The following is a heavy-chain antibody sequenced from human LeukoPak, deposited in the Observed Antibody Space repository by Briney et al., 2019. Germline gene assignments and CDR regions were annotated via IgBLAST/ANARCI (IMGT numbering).Heavy chain of an antibody. CDR1: GGSISSYY. CDR2: IYTSGST. D-gene: IGHD5-18*01. V-gene: IGHV4-4*07. J-gene: IGHJ5*02. CDR3: ARGYSSYSTYNWFDP. Sequence: SETLSLTCTVSGGSISSYYWSWIRQPAGKGLEWIGRIYTSGSTNYNPSLKSRVTMSVDTSKNQSSLKLSSVTAADPAVYYCARGYSSYSTYNWFDPWGQGTLVTVSS.